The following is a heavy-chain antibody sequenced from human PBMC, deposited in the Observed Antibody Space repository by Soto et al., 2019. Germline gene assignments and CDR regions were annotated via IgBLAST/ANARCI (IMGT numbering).Heavy chain of an antibody. J-gene: IGHJ6*03. D-gene: IGHD2-2*01. Sequence: QVQLVQSGAEVKKPGASVKVSCKASGYTFTSYAMHRVREAPGQRLERKEWNKAGNGTTKYQQKSQGRVTITRDKAASTAHKKLSRLRPEDTAVDYCTSAQPHTVVVPAARGRYYMDVWCKWTTVTVSS. CDR2: NKAGNGTT. V-gene: IGHV1-3*01. CDR3: TSAQPHTVVVPAARGRYYMDV. CDR1: GYTFTSYA.